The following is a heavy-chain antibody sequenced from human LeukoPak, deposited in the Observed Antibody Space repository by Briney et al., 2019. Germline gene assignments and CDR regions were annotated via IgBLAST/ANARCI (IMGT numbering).Heavy chain of an antibody. CDR3: AKGEVYFVDY. V-gene: IGHV3-23*01. Sequence: GGSLRRSCAASGFTFSSYAMSWVRRAPGKGLEWVSAISGSGGSTYYADSVKGRFTISRDNSKNTLYLQMNSLRAEDTAVYYCAKGEVYFVDYWGQGTLVTVSS. D-gene: IGHD3-16*01. CDR2: ISGSGGST. CDR1: GFTFSSYA. J-gene: IGHJ4*02.